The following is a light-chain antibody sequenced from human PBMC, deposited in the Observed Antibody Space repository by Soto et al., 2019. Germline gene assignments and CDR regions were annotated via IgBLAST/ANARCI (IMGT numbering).Light chain of an antibody. V-gene: IGKV4-1*01. CDR2: WAS. J-gene: IGKJ1*01. CDR3: QQYYSTLTWT. Sequence: DIVMTQSPDSVAVSLGERATINCKSRQSLLYSSNNKNYLAWYQQKPGQPPKLLIYWASTRESGVPDRFSGSGSGTDFTLTISSLQAEDVAVYYCQQYYSTLTWTFGQGTKVDIK. CDR1: QSLLYSSNNKNY.